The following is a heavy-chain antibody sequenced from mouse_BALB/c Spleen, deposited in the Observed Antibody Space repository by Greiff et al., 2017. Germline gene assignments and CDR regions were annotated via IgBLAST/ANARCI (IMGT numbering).Heavy chain of an antibody. CDR3: ARKYGNYEGFAY. J-gene: IGHJ3*01. D-gene: IGHD2-10*02. CDR1: GYSITSGYS. Sequence: DVKLQESGPDLVKPSQSLSLTCTVTGYSITSGYSWHWIRQFPGNKLEWMGYIHYSGSTNYNPSLKSRISITRDTSKNQFFLQLNSVTTEDTATYYCARKYGNYEGFAYWGQGTLVTVSA. CDR2: IHYSGST. V-gene: IGHV3-1*02.